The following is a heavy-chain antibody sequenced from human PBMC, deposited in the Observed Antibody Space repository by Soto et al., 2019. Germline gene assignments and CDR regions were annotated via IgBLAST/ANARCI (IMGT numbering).Heavy chain of an antibody. CDR2: ISYDGSNK. V-gene: IGHV3-30-3*01. D-gene: IGHD5-18*01. CDR1: GFTFSSYA. Sequence: GGSLRLSCAASGFTFSSYAMHWVRQAPGKGLEWVAVISYDGSNKYYADSVKGRFTISRDNSKNTLYLQMNSLRAEDTAVYYCARDRGYSYGNYFDYWGQGTLVTVSS. CDR3: ARDRGYSYGNYFDY. J-gene: IGHJ4*02.